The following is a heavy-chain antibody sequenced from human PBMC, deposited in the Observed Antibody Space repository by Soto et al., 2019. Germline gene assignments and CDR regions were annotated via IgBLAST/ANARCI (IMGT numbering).Heavy chain of an antibody. D-gene: IGHD5-18*01. CDR2: ISYDGSNK. CDR3: AKDAGYSYGSAPDY. V-gene: IGHV3-30*18. CDR1: GFTFSSYG. J-gene: IGHJ4*02. Sequence: QVQLVESGGGVVQPGRSLRLSCAASGFTFSSYGMHWVRQAPGKGLEWVAVISYDGSNKYYADSVKGRFTISRDNSKNTLYLQINSLRAEDTAVYYCAKDAGYSYGSAPDYWGQGTLVTVSS.